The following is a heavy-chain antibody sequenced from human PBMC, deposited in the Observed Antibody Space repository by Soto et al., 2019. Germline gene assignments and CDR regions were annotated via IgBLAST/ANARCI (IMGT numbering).Heavy chain of an antibody. CDR3: ARRRLVDSVYDFDI. CDR2: IYPGDSDT. Sequence: WIIKKHGKGLEWMGIIYPGDSDTRYSPSFQGQVTISADKSISTAYLQWSSLEASDTAMYYCARRRLVDSVYDFDIWGQGTLVTVSS. J-gene: IGHJ4*02. V-gene: IGHV5-51*01. D-gene: IGHD2-8*01.